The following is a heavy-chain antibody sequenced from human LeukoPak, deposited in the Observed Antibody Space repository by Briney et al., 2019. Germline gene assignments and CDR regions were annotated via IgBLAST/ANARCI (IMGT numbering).Heavy chain of an antibody. D-gene: IGHD3-3*01. CDR3: ATGSDYYYAS. V-gene: IGHV3-30*03. CDR2: IPHDGSNA. J-gene: IGHJ5*02. Sequence: PGRSLRLSCVASGFTFTSKCMHWVRQAPGKGLEWVAAIPHDGSNALYADSVKGRFTISRDDSKNTQYLQMNSLRIEDSAMYYCATGSDYYYASWGRGTLVTVSS. CDR1: GFTFTSKC.